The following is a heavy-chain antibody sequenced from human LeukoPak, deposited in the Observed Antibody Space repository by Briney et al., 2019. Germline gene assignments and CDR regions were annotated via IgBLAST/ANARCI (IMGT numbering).Heavy chain of an antibody. CDR2: IKQDGSEK. Sequence: GGSLRLSCAASGFTFSSYWMSWVRQAPGKGLEWVANIKQDGSEKYYVDSVKGRFTISRDNAKNSLYLQMNSLRAEDTAVYYCAKDYGDYGSGSSFDYWGQGTLVTVSS. CDR3: AKDYGDYGSGSSFDY. V-gene: IGHV3-7*01. CDR1: GFTFSSYW. D-gene: IGHD3-10*01. J-gene: IGHJ4*02.